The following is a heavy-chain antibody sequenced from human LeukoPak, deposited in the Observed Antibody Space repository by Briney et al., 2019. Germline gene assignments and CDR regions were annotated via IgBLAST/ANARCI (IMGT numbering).Heavy chain of an antibody. Sequence: SVKVSCKASGGTFSSYAISWVRQAPGQGLEWMGGIIPIFGTANYAQKFQGRVTMTRDTSISTAYMELSRLRSDDTAVYYCARVPNMITFGGVATFFDYWGQGTLVTVSS. V-gene: IGHV1-69*05. CDR1: GGTFSSYA. J-gene: IGHJ4*02. CDR3: ARVPNMITFGGVATFFDY. D-gene: IGHD3-16*01. CDR2: IIPIFGTA.